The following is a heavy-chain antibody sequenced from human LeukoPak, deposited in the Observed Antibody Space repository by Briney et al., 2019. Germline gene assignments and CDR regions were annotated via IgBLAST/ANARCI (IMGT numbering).Heavy chain of an antibody. CDR1: GFTFSRYW. D-gene: IGHD3-10*01. Sequence: GGSLRLSCVASGFTFSRYWATWVRQAPGKGLEWVSVIYSGGSTYYADSVKGRFTISRDNYKNTLYLQMNSLRAEDTAVYYCAKGSELLWFGEDYYYYYYMDVWGKGTTVTISS. J-gene: IGHJ6*03. CDR3: AKGSELLWFGEDYYYYYYMDV. V-gene: IGHV3-53*01. CDR2: IYSGGST.